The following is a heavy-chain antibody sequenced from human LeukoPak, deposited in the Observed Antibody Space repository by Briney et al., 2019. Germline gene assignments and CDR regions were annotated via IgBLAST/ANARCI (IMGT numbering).Heavy chain of an antibody. Sequence: SETLSLTCTVSGGSIRNGDFFWSWVRRPPGKGLEWIGYLFYSGSTHVNPSLESRVTMSVDTSKNQFSLKLSSVTAADTALYYCARFALNSYGSGSYYYFDNWGQGTLVIVSS. CDR2: LFYSGST. CDR1: GGSIRNGDFF. D-gene: IGHD3-10*01. CDR3: ARFALNSYGSGSYYYFDN. J-gene: IGHJ4*02. V-gene: IGHV4-30-4*01.